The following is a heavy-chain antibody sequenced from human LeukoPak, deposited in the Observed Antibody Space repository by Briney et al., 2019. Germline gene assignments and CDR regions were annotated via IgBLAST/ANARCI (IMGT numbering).Heavy chain of an antibody. CDR2: IIPIFGTA. D-gene: IGHD4/OR15-4a*01. CDR1: GGTFSSYA. J-gene: IGHJ3*02. Sequence: ASVKVSRKASGGTFSSYAISWVRQAPGQGLEWMGGIIPIFGTANYAQKFQGRVTITTDESTSTAYMELSSLRSEDTAVYYCAREFGAHGAFDIWGQGTMVTVSS. V-gene: IGHV1-69*05. CDR3: AREFGAHGAFDI.